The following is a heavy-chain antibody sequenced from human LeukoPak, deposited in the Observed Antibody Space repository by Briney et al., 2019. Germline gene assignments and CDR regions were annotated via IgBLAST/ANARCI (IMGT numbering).Heavy chain of an antibody. CDR1: GGTFSSYA. CDR3: ARPECSSTSCYPYYYYYGMDV. Sequence: SVKVSCKASGGTFSSYAISWVRQAPGQGLEWMGGIIPIFGTANYAQKFQGRVTVTADESTSTAYMELSSLRSEDTAVYYCARPECSSTSCYPYYYYYGMDVWGQGTTVTVSS. V-gene: IGHV1-69*13. D-gene: IGHD2-2*01. J-gene: IGHJ6*02. CDR2: IIPIFGTA.